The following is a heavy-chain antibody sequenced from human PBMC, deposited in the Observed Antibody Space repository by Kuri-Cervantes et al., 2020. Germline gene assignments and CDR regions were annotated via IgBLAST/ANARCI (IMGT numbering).Heavy chain of an antibody. CDR1: GYSFTNYW. J-gene: IGHJ4*02. CDR2: IYPADSDT. Sequence: GGSLRLSCKGSGYSFTNYWIAWVRQMPGKGLEWMAIIYPADSDTRYSPSFQGQVTISADKSISTAYLQWSSLKASDTAMYYCARRAAVAEFVDYWGQGTLVTVSS. CDR3: ARRAAVAEFVDY. D-gene: IGHD6-19*01. V-gene: IGHV5-51*01.